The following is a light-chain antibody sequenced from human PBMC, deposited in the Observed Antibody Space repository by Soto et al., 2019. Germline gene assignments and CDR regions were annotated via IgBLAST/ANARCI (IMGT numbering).Light chain of an antibody. CDR2: AVT. Sequence: QSALTQPPSASGSPGQSVTISCTGTSRDVGGYNYVSWYQQHPGKAPKLMIYAVTNRPSGVPDRFSGSKSDNTASLSVSGLQAEDEADYYCNSYAGSNNVVFGGGTKLTVL. J-gene: IGLJ2*01. CDR3: NSYAGSNNVV. V-gene: IGLV2-8*01. CDR1: SRDVGGYNY.